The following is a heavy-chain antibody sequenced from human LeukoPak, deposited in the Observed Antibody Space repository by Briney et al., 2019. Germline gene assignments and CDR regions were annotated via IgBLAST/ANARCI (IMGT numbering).Heavy chain of an antibody. CDR1: GGSISSYY. Sequence: SETLSLTCTVSGGSISSYYWSWIRQPPGKGLEWIGYIYYSGSTNYNPSLKSRVTISVDTSKNQFSLKLSSATAADTAVYYCARVITPDAFDIWGQGTMVTVSS. J-gene: IGHJ3*02. CDR3: ARVITPDAFDI. D-gene: IGHD2-15*01. CDR2: IYYSGST. V-gene: IGHV4-59*01.